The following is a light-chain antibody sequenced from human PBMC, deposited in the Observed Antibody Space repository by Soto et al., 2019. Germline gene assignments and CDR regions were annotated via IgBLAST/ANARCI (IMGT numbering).Light chain of an antibody. J-gene: IGKJ2*01. CDR3: QQYGSSPDT. V-gene: IGKV3-20*01. CDR1: QSVSSSY. CDR2: GAS. Sequence: EIVLTQSPGTLSLSPGERATLSCRASQSVSSSYLAWYQQKPDQAPRLLIYGASSRATGLPDRFSGSGSGTDFTLTISRLEPEDFAVYYCQQYGSSPDTFGQGTKLEIK.